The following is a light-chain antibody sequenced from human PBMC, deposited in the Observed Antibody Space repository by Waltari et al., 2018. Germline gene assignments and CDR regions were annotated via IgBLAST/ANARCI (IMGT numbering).Light chain of an antibody. V-gene: IGLV3-21*03. Sequence: SYVLTQPPSVSVDPGTTDKNSCGGKKIGRKSGHWYQQTPGKAPVLVVVDDTDRPLGIPERFSGSNSGNTATLTIRRAEAGDEADYYCQVWDAIDAPVLFGGGTKLTVL. J-gene: IGLJ2*01. CDR3: QVWDAIDAPVL. CDR2: DDT. CDR1: KIGRKS.